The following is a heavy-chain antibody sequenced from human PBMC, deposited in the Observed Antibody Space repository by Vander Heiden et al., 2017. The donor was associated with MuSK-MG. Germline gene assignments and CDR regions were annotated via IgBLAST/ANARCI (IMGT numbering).Heavy chain of an antibody. V-gene: IGHV3-30*04. CDR3: ARGLWFGELSSGYYYGMDV. CDR2: ISYDGSNK. J-gene: IGHJ6*02. CDR1: GFTFSSYA. D-gene: IGHD3-10*01. Sequence: QVQLVESGGGVVQPGRSLRLCCAASGFTFSSYAMHWVRQAPGKGLEWVAVISYDGSNKYYADSVKGRFTISRDNSKNTLYLQMNSLRAEDTAVYYCARGLWFGELSSGYYYGMDVWGQGTTVTVSS.